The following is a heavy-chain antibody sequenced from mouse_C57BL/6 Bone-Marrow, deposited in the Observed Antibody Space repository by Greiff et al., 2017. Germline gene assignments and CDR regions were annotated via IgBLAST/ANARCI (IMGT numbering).Heavy chain of an antibody. CDR3: ARDYSNYRGDY. Sequence: QVQLQQSGAELVKPGASVKMSCKASGYTFTSYWITWVKQRPGQGLEWIGDIYPGSGSTNYNEKLKSKATLTVDTSSSTAYMQLSSLTSEDSAVYYCARDYSNYRGDYWGQGTSVTVSS. CDR1: GYTFTSYW. CDR2: IYPGSGST. D-gene: IGHD2-5*01. V-gene: IGHV1-55*01. J-gene: IGHJ4*01.